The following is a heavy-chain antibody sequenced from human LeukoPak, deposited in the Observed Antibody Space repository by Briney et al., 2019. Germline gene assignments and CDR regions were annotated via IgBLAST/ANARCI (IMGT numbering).Heavy chain of an antibody. CDR1: GYTLTSYG. CDR2: ISAYNGNT. V-gene: IGHV1-18*01. Sequence: ASVKVSCKASGYTLTSYGISWVRQAPGQGLEWMGWISAYNGNTNYAQKLQGRVTMTTDTSASTAYMELRSLRSDDTAVYYCARGVGKDFWYYFDYWGQGTLVTVSS. D-gene: IGHD3-3*01. CDR3: ARGVGKDFWYYFDY. J-gene: IGHJ4*02.